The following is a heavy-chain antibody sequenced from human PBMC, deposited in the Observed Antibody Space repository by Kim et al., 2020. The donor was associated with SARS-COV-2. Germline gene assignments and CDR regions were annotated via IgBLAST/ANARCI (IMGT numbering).Heavy chain of an antibody. J-gene: IGHJ6*02. CDR3: ARERYFFDGMDV. Sequence: GGSLRLSCAASGFTFSSYWMHWVRQAPGKGLVWVSRINSDGSSTSYADSVKGRFTISRDNAKNTLYLQMNSLRAEDTAVYYCARERYFFDGMDVWGQGTTVTVS. V-gene: IGHV3-74*01. CDR2: INSDGSST. D-gene: IGHD3-9*01. CDR1: GFTFSSYW.